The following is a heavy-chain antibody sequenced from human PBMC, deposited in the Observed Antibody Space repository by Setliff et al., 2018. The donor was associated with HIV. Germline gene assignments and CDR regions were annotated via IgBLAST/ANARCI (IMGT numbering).Heavy chain of an antibody. CDR1: GGTFSSYA. D-gene: IGHD3-16*01. Sequence: SVKVSCKASGGTFSSYAISWVRQAPGRGLEWMGGIIPIIGITNQAQKFQGRVTITADKSTNTAYMELSSLRSEDTAVYYCAKDRGRGNWLDPWGQGTLVTSPQ. CDR2: IIPIIGIT. V-gene: IGHV1-69*10. J-gene: IGHJ5*02. CDR3: AKDRGRGNWLDP.